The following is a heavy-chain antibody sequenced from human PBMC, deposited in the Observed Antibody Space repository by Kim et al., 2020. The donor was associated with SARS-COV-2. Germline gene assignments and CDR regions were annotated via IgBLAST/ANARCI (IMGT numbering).Heavy chain of an antibody. Sequence: SVKVSCKASGGTFSSYAISWVRQAPGQGLEWMGGIIPIFGTANYAQKFQGRVTITADKSTSTAYMELSSLRSEDTAVYYCATLSSGYYYVVDYWGQGTLVTVSS. V-gene: IGHV1-69*06. CDR3: ATLSSGYYYVVDY. J-gene: IGHJ4*02. D-gene: IGHD3-22*01. CDR1: GGTFSSYA. CDR2: IIPIFGTA.